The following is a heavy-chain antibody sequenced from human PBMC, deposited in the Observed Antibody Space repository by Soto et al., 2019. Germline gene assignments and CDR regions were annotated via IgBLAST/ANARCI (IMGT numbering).Heavy chain of an antibody. CDR2: IYSGGNT. CDR3: ARDPPGIAASGAGG. V-gene: IGHV3-53*01. D-gene: IGHD6-13*01. CDR1: GFTVSNNY. Sequence: EVQLVESGGGLIQPGGSLRISCAASGFTVSNNYMRWVRQAPGKGLEWVSLIYSGGNTHYADSVKGRFTISRDDSKNTLYLQMNSLGVEDTAVYYCARDPPGIAASGAGGWGQGTLVTVSS. J-gene: IGHJ4*02.